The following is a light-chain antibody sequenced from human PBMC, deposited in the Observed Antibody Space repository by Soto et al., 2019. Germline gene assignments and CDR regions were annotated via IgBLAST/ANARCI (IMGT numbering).Light chain of an antibody. CDR2: AAS. J-gene: IGKJ4*01. CDR3: QQYNIYPLT. V-gene: IGKV1D-16*01. CDR1: QDIKDW. Sequence: DDQMTQSPSSLSASVGDRVTITCRASQDIKDWLAWYQQKPAKAPKSMISAASNLQPGVPSRFSGSGSGTEFTLTITSLQPEDSATYFGQQYNIYPLTFGGGTKVEIK.